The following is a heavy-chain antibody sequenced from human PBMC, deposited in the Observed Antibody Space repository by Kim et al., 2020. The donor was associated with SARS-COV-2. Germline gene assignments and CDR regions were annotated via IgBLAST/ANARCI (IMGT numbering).Heavy chain of an antibody. Sequence: GGSLRLSCAASGFTFSSYWMTWFRQAPGKGLEWVANIKQDGNQKYYVDSVKGRFTISRDNAKNSLYLQSNSLRAEDTAVYYCARDGDLYSSGKDAFDIWG. CDR3: ARDGDLYSSGKDAFDI. D-gene: IGHD6-19*01. V-gene: IGHV3-7*01. CDR2: IKQDGNQK. J-gene: IGHJ3*02. CDR1: GFTFSSYW.